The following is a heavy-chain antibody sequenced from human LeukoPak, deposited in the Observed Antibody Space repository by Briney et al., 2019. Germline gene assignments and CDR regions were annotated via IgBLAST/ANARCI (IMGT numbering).Heavy chain of an antibody. CDR3: AKKGSSGWYYFDY. D-gene: IGHD6-19*01. CDR2: ISGSGGGT. V-gene: IGHV3-23*01. J-gene: IGHJ4*02. Sequence: GGSLRLSCAATGFTFSSYGMSWVRQAPGKGLEWVSAISGSGGGTYYADSVKGRFTISRDNSKNTLYLQMNSLRAEDTAVYYCAKKGSSGWYYFDYWGQGTLVTVSS. CDR1: GFTFSSYG.